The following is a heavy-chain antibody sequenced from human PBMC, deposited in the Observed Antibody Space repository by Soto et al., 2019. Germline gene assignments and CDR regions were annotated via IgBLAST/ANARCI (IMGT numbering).Heavy chain of an antibody. CDR2: IIPIFGTA. CDR3: ARGPRMVRGVTTFDY. V-gene: IGHV1-69*13. Sequence: SVKVSCKASGGTFSSYAISWVRQAPGQGLEWMGGIIPIFGTANYAQKFQGRVTITADESTSTAYMELSSLRSEDTAVYYCARGPRMVRGVTTFDYWGQGTLVTVSS. CDR1: GGTFSSYA. J-gene: IGHJ4*02. D-gene: IGHD3-10*01.